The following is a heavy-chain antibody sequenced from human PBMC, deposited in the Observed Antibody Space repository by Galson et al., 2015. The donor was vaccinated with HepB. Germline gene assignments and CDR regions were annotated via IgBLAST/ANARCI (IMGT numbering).Heavy chain of an antibody. J-gene: IGHJ3*02. Sequence: SLRLSCAVSGFTFSDYTMNWVRQAPGKGLEWVSTINTDSTYIYYADSVKGRFSVSRDNAENSLYLQMNSLRAEDTALYYCARNLNILGWPVVDAFDMWGHGTMVSVSS. D-gene: IGHD3-3*01. V-gene: IGHV3-21*01. CDR2: INTDSTYI. CDR1: GFTFSDYT. CDR3: ARNLNILGWPVVDAFDM.